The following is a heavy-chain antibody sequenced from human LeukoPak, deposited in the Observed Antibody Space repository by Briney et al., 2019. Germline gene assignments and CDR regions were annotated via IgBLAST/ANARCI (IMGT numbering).Heavy chain of an antibody. J-gene: IGHJ1*01. Sequence: PSETLSLTCAVYGGSFSGYYWTWIRQPPGKELEWIGEINHSGSTNYNPSLKSRVTISIDTSKNQFSLRLSSVTAADTAVYYCARGCNSGFPPSKHWGQGTLVTVSS. CDR3: ARGCNSGFPPSKH. CDR2: INHSGST. V-gene: IGHV4-34*01. CDR1: GGSFSGYY. D-gene: IGHD3-10*01.